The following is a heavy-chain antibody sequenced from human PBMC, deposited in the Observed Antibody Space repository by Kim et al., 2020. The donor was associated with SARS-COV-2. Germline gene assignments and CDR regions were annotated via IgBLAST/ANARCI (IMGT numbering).Heavy chain of an antibody. CDR1: GGSISSSSYY. Sequence: SETLSLTCTVSGGSISSSSYYWGWIRQPPGKGLEWIGSIYYSGSTYYNPSLKSRVTISVDTSKNQFSLKLSSVTAADTAVYYCARPVSRYLSSSGYYLGYAFDIWGQGTMVTVSS. CDR2: IYYSGST. V-gene: IGHV4-39*01. CDR3: ARPVSRYLSSSGYYLGYAFDI. D-gene: IGHD3-22*01. J-gene: IGHJ3*02.